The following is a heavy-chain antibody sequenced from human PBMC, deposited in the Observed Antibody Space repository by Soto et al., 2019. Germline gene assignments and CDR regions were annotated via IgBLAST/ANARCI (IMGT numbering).Heavy chain of an antibody. D-gene: IGHD2-15*01. J-gene: IGHJ6*02. CDR2: ISPYNGHT. V-gene: IGHV1-18*01. CDR1: GYSFTSYG. Sequence: QVQLVQSAGEVKKPGASVKVSCKASGYSFTSYGISWVRRAPGQGLEWMGWISPYNGHTQFVERFQGRVTMTTETSTKTAYMELRNLRYDDTAHYYCARDLTIVPATHPRLENYGMDVWGQGTTVIVSS. CDR3: ARDLTIVPATHPRLENYGMDV.